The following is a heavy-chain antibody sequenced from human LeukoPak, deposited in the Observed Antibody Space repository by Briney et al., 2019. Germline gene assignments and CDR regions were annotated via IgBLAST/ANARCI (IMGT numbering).Heavy chain of an antibody. CDR1: GGSIGSGDYY. CDR3: ARGREWELSTHFDY. D-gene: IGHD1-26*01. Sequence: SQTLSLTCTVSGGSIGSGDYYWSWIRQPPGKGLEWIGYIYYSESTYYNPSLKSRVTISVDTSKNQFSLKLSSVTAADTAVYYCARGREWELSTHFDYWGQGTLVTVSS. J-gene: IGHJ4*02. CDR2: IYYSEST. V-gene: IGHV4-30-4*01.